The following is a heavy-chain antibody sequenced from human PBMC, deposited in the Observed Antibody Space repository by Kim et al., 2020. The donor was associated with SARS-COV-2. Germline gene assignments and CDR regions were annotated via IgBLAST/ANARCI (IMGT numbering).Heavy chain of an antibody. D-gene: IGHD6-13*01. J-gene: IGHJ2*01. CDR2: ISSSSSYI. Sequence: GGSLRLSCAASGFTFSSYNMNWVRQAPGKGLEWVASISSSSSYIYYATSLKGRFTISRDNAQHSLFLQMNSLRAEDTAVYYCARRIGAAAATVGYFDVLGRGALVTVSS. V-gene: IGHV3-21*01. CDR1: GFTFSSYN. CDR3: ARRIGAAAATVGYFDV.